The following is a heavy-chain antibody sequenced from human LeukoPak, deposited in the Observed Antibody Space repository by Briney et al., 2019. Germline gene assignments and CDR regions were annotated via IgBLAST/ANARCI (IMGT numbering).Heavy chain of an antibody. V-gene: IGHV3-53*01. CDR1: GFTVSSKY. CDR2: IYSGGSI. Sequence: GGSLRLSCAASGFTVSSKYMSWVRQAPGKGLEWVSVIYSGGSIYYADSVKGRFTISRDNSKNTLYLQMSSLRAEDTAVYYCARANTAMAQFDYWGQGTLVTVSS. CDR3: ARANTAMAQFDY. D-gene: IGHD5-18*01. J-gene: IGHJ4*02.